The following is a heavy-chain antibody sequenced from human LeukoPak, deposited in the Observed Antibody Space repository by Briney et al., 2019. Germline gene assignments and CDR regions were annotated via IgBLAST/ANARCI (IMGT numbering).Heavy chain of an antibody. J-gene: IGHJ5*02. CDR2: ISAYNGNT. CDR1: GYTFTSYG. D-gene: IGHD2-2*01. Sequence: ASVKVSCKASGYTFTSYGISWVRQAPGQGLEWMGWISAYNGNTNYAQKLQGRVTMTTDTSTSTAYMELRSLRSDDTAVYYCARGDQGYCSSTSCYVFDPWGQGTLVTVSS. V-gene: IGHV1-18*01. CDR3: ARGDQGYCSSTSCYVFDP.